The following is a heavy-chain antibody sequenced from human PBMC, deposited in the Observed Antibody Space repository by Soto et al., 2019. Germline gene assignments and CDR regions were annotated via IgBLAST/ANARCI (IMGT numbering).Heavy chain of an antibody. CDR1: GFTFTRYD. J-gene: IGHJ5*02. V-gene: IGHV1-8*01. CDR2: XNPNSXST. D-gene: IGHD4-4*01. CDR3: ARAYSTGWFDP. Sequence: XSVKVSCKASGFTFTRYDINWVRQATGQGLEWMGWXNPNSXSTGYAKKFQXXVTMTRNXXISKDYMELSSLRFEDTAVYYCARAYSTGWFDPWGQGTLVTVSS.